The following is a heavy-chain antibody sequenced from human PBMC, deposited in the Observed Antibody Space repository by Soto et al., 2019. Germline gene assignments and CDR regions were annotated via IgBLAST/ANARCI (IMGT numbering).Heavy chain of an antibody. CDR3: ARDSCYGDYVTR. D-gene: IGHD4-17*01. CDR2: IYYSGST. J-gene: IGHJ4*02. CDR1: GGSISSGGYY. V-gene: IGHV4-31*03. Sequence: QVQLQESGPGLVKPSQTLSLTCTVSGGSISSGGYYWSWIRQHPGKGLEWIGYIYYSGSTYYNPSLKSRVTISVDTSKNQFSRKPSSVTAADTAVYYCARDSCYGDYVTRWGKGTLVTVSS.